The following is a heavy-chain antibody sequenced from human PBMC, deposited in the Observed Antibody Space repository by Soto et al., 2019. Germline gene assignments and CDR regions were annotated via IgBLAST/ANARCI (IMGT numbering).Heavy chain of an antibody. D-gene: IGHD4-17*01. CDR3: ARAYGDYVFDY. V-gene: IGHV4-59*01. J-gene: IGHJ4*02. CDR1: GGSISSYY. CDR2: IYYSGST. Sequence: SETLSLTCTVSGGSISSYYWSWVRQPPGKGLEWIGYIYYSGSTNYNPSLKSRVTISVDTSKNQFSLKLSSVTAADTAVYYCARAYGDYVFDYWGQGTLVTVSS.